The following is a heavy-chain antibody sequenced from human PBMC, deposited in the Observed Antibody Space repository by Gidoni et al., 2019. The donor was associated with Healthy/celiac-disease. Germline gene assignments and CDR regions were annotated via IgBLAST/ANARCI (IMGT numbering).Heavy chain of an antibody. D-gene: IGHD6-19*01. CDR1: GFTFSDYY. CDR2: ISSSSSYT. Sequence: QVQLVESGGGLVKPGGSLRLSCAASGFTFSDYYMSWIRQAPGKGLEWVSYISSSSSYTNYADSVKGRFTISRDNAKNSLYLQMNSLRAEDTAVYYCARERKWLAQKAFDIWGQGTMVTVSS. V-gene: IGHV3-11*06. J-gene: IGHJ3*02. CDR3: ARERKWLAQKAFDI.